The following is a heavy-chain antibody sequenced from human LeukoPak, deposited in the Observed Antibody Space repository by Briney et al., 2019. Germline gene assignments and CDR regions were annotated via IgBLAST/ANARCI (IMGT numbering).Heavy chain of an antibody. CDR1: GFTFSSYV. D-gene: IGHD1-26*01. CDR3: AKDQWSFSYFDY. V-gene: IGHV3-23*01. CDR2: ISGSGIST. Sequence: PGGSLRLSCAASGFTFSSYVMSWVRQAPGKGLEWVSDISGSGISTYYADSVKGRFTISRDNSKNTLYLQMNSLRAEDTAVYYCAKDQWSFSYFDYWGQGTLVTVSS. J-gene: IGHJ4*02.